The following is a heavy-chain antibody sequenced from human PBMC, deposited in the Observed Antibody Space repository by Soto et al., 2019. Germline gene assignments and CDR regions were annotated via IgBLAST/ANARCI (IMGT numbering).Heavy chain of an antibody. J-gene: IGHJ4*02. CDR3: TGPDPLLDY. CDR1: GLTFSGSA. CDR2: IRSKANSYAT. Sequence: EVQLVESGGGLVQPGGSLKLSCAASGLTFSGSAMHWVRQASGKGLEWVGRIRSKANSYATAYAASVKGRFTISRDDSKTTAYMQMNSLKTEDTAVYYCTGPDPLLDYWGQGTLVTVSS. D-gene: IGHD3-3*01. V-gene: IGHV3-73*02.